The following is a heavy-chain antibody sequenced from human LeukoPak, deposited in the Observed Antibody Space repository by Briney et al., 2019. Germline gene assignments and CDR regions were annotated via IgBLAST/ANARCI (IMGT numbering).Heavy chain of an antibody. Sequence: GGSLRLSCAASGFTFSGSAMHWVRQASGKGLEWVGRIRSRANSYATAYAASVKGRFTISRDDSKNTAYLQMNSLKTEDTAVYFCVTTVTTVDYWGQGTLVTVSS. J-gene: IGHJ4*02. CDR1: GFTFSGSA. CDR3: VTTVTTVDY. D-gene: IGHD4-11*01. V-gene: IGHV3-73*01. CDR2: IRSRANSYAT.